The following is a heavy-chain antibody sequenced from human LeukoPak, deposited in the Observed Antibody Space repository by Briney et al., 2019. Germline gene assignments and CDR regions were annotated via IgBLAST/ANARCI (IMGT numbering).Heavy chain of an antibody. D-gene: IGHD6-13*01. CDR3: AREVSTGSSWYRDAFDI. CDR2: INSSSSYI. V-gene: IGHV3-21*01. CDR1: GFTFSSYS. Sequence: GSLRLSCAASGFTFSSYSMNWVRQAPGKGLEWVSSINSSSSYIYYADSVKGRFTISRDNSKNTLYLQMNSLRAEDTAVYYCAREVSTGSSWYRDAFDIWGQGTMVTVSS. J-gene: IGHJ3*02.